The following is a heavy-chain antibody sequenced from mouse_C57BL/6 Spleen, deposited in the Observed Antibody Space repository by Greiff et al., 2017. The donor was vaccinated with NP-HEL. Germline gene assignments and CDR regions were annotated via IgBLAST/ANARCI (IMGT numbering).Heavy chain of an antibody. D-gene: IGHD2-4*01. V-gene: IGHV5-6*02. J-gene: IGHJ3*01. CDR3: ARQDYDYDRSWFAY. CDR1: GFTFSSYG. CDR2: ISSGGSYT. Sequence: DVMLVESGGDLVKPGGSLKLSCAASGFTFSSYGMSWVRQTPDKRLEWVATISSGGSYTYYPDSVKGRFTISRDNAKNTLYLQMSSLKSEDTAMYYCARQDYDYDRSWFAYWGQGTLVTVSA.